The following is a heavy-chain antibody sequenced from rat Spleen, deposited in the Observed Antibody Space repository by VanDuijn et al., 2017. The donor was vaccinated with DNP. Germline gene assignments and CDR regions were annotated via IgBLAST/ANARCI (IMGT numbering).Heavy chain of an antibody. CDR3: AGSPESSYIYLPWAY. Sequence: VQLVESGGGLVQPGRSLKLSCAASGFTFSDYTMAWVRQPPGKGLEWMGVIWNTGGTRYNSALRSRLTITKDTSKSQVFLKMHSLQIEDTATYYCAGSPESSYIYLPWAYWGQGTLVTVSS. V-gene: IGHV2-41*01. CDR2: IWNTGGT. CDR1: GFTFSDYT. J-gene: IGHJ3*01. D-gene: IGHD1-2*01.